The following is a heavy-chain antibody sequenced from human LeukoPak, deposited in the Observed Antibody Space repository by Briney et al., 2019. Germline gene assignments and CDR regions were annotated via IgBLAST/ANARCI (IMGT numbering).Heavy chain of an antibody. J-gene: IGHJ5*02. V-gene: IGHV3-23*01. CDR1: GFVFSTYG. Sequence: GGSLRLSCAASGFVFSTYGMHWVRQAPGKGLEWVSAISGSGGSTYYADSVKGRFTISRDNSKNTLYLQMNSLRAEDTAVYYCAKDQGRSFGDLAPNWFDPWGQGTLVTVSS. CDR2: ISGSGGST. CDR3: AKDQGRSFGDLAPNWFDP. D-gene: IGHD2-21*02.